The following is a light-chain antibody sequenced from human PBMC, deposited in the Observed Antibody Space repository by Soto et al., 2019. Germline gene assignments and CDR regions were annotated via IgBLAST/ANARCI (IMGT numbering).Light chain of an antibody. Sequence: QSVLTQPPSLSAAAGQKVTISCSGSTSNIGNKYVSWYQQLPGTAPKLLIYDDNKRPSGIPDRFSGSKSGTSATLGITGLQAADEADYYCGTWDNNLSPHVVFGGGTKLTVL. CDR1: TSNIGNKY. CDR2: DDN. CDR3: GTWDNNLSPHVV. J-gene: IGLJ2*01. V-gene: IGLV1-51*01.